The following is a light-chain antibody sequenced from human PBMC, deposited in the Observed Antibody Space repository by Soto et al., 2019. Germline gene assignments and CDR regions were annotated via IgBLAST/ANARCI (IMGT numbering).Light chain of an antibody. V-gene: IGLV2-8*01. J-gene: IGLJ2*01. Sequence: QSALTQPPSASGSPGQSVTISCTGTSTDVGGYNYVSWYQQHPGKAPKLMMFEVTKRPSGVPDRFSGSKFGNTASLTVSGPQAEDEADYYCASYGGNNNLLFGGGTKVTVL. CDR2: EVT. CDR1: STDVGGYNY. CDR3: ASYGGNNNLL.